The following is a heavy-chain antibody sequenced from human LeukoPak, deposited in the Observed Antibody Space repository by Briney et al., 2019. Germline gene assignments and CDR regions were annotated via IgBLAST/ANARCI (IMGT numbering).Heavy chain of an antibody. J-gene: IGHJ4*02. Sequence: GGSLRLSCAASGFTFSSYEMNWVRQAPGKGLEWVSYISSSGSTIYYADSVKGRFTISRDNAKNSLYLQMNSLRAEDTALYYCARSPTYDYYDSSGYYAPFDYWGQGTLVTVSS. CDR2: ISSSGSTI. V-gene: IGHV3-48*03. D-gene: IGHD3-22*01. CDR1: GFTFSSYE. CDR3: ARSPTYDYYDSSGYYAPFDY.